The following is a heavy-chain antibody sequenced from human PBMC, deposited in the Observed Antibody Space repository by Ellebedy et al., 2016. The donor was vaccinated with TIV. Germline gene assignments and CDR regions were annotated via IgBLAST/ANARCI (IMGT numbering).Heavy chain of an antibody. CDR1: GFTFSSYG. V-gene: IGHV3-33*08. J-gene: IGHJ6*02. CDR2: IWYDGSNK. D-gene: IGHD6-19*01. Sequence: GGSLRLSCAASGFTFSSYGMHWVRQAPGKGLEWVAVIWYDGSNKYYADSVKGRFTISRDNAKNSLYLQMNSLRDEDTAVYYCARVFRQWLVRFDYYGMDVWGQGTTVTVSS. CDR3: ARVFRQWLVRFDYYGMDV.